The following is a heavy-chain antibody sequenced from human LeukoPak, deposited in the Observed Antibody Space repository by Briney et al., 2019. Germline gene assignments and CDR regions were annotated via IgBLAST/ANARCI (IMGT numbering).Heavy chain of an antibody. CDR2: IYYSGST. CDR3: ARHRYSNPFDY. D-gene: IGHD4-11*01. V-gene: IGHV4-39*01. CDR1: GRSISSSSYY. Sequence: SETLSLTCTVSGRSISSSSYYCDWIRQPPGKGLEWIGSIYYSGSTYYNPSLKSRVTISVDTSKNQFSLKLSSVTAADTAVYYCARHRYSNPFDYWGQGTLVTVSS. J-gene: IGHJ4*02.